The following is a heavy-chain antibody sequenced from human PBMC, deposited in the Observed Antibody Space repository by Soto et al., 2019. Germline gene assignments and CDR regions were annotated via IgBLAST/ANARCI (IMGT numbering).Heavy chain of an antibody. CDR2: INPNSGGT. CDR3: ARDRSRPRLGYCSGGSCPSPENDYYYGMDV. J-gene: IGHJ6*02. Sequence: GASVKVSCKASGYTFTGYYMHWVRQAPGQGLEWMGWINPNSGGTNYAQKFQGWVTMTRDTSISTAYMELSRLRSDDTAVYYCARDRSRPRLGYCSGGSCPSPENDYYYGMDVWGQGTTVTVSS. V-gene: IGHV1-2*04. D-gene: IGHD2-15*01. CDR1: GYTFTGYY.